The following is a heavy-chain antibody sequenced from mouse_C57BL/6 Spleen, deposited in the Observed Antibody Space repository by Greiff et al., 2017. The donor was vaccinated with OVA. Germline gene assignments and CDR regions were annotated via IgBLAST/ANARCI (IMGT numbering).Heavy chain of an antibody. Sequence: QVQLQQPGAELVKPGASVKLSCKASGYTFTSYWMQWVKQRPGQGLEWIGEIDPSDSYTNYNQKFKGKATLTVDTSSSTAYMQLSSLTSEDSAVYYCARKGANYYGSSYNWFAYWGQGTLVTVSA. CDR2: IDPSDSYT. CDR1: GYTFTSYW. J-gene: IGHJ3*01. CDR3: ARKGANYYGSSYNWFAY. V-gene: IGHV1-50*01. D-gene: IGHD1-1*01.